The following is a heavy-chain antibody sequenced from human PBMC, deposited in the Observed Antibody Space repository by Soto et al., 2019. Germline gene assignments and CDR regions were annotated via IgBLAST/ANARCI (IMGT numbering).Heavy chain of an antibody. J-gene: IGHJ6*03. CDR1: GFTFSSYS. CDR3: ARDGIVVVPAAQTTRSYYYYYYMDV. CDR2: ISSSSSTI. Sequence: GGSLRLSCAASGFTFSSYSMNWVRQAPGKGLEWVSYISSSSSTIYYADSVKGRFTIARDNAKNSLYLRMNSLGAEATAVYYCARDGIVVVPAAQTTRSYYYYYYMDVWGKGTTVTVSS. V-gene: IGHV3-48*01. D-gene: IGHD2-2*01.